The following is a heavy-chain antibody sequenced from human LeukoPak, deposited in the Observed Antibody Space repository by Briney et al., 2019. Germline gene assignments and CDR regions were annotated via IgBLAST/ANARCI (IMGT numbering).Heavy chain of an antibody. CDR1: GGTFSSYA. V-gene: IGHV1-69*05. Sequence: SVKVSCKASGGTFSSYAISWVRQAPGQRLEWMGGIIPIFGTANYAQKFQGRVTITTDESTSTAYMELSSLRSEDTAVYYCASERYSGSYVDRNYFDYWGQGTLVTVSS. J-gene: IGHJ4*02. D-gene: IGHD1-26*01. CDR3: ASERYSGSYVDRNYFDY. CDR2: IIPIFGTA.